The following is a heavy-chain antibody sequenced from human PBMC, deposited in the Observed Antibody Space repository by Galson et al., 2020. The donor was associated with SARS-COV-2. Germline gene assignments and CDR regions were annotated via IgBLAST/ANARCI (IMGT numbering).Heavy chain of an antibody. J-gene: IGHJ4*02. CDR1: GGTINRSVYY. D-gene: IGHD1-26*01. CDR3: VRINGTYSSFDY. Sequence: SETLSLTCTVSGGTINRSVYYWGWLRQPPGKGLEWIGNIYFSGSAYYNPSLKSRVTMSVDTSKNQFSLKLRSVTAADTAVYYCVRINGTYSSFDYWGQGTLVAVSS. CDR2: IYFSGSA. V-gene: IGHV4-39*07.